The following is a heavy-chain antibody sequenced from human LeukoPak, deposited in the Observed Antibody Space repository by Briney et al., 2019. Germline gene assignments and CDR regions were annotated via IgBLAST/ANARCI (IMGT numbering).Heavy chain of an antibody. J-gene: IGHJ4*02. Sequence: GGSLRLSCAASGFTFSSYAMSWVRQAPGKGLEWVCRSRNKANSYSIDYAASVKGRFIISRDDSENSLYRQMSSLKTEDTAMYYCARGFGSYCSSSSCWRYFDYWGQGALVTVSS. D-gene: IGHD2-2*01. CDR1: GFTFSSYA. V-gene: IGHV3-72*01. CDR3: ARGFGSYCSSSSCWRYFDY. CDR2: SRNKANSYSI.